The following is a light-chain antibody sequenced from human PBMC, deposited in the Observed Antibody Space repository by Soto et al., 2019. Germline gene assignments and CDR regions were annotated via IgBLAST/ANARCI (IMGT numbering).Light chain of an antibody. V-gene: IGLV2-23*02. Sequence: QSALTQPASMSGSPGQSITISCTGTSSDVGLYNLVSWYQHLPGKAPKLIIYEVNERPSGISDRFSGSKSGNMASLTISGLRDEDEADYYCCSYVGSSILMFGGGTKLTVL. CDR2: EVN. CDR1: SSDVGLYNL. J-gene: IGLJ3*02. CDR3: CSYVGSSILM.